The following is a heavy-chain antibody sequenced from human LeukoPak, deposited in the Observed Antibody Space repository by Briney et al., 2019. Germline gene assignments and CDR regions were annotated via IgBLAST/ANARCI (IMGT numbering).Heavy chain of an antibody. CDR3: ARDAYCTPTACYIDF. CDR1: GFTFGDFA. D-gene: IGHD2-8*01. CDR2: ISDHGTNK. V-gene: IGHV3-30-3*01. J-gene: IGHJ4*02. Sequence: GGSLRLSCEASGFTFGDFAIHWVRQALGKGLECVAVISDHGTNKFYADSVKGRFTIARDNSKNTVYLQMNSLRAEDTAVYYCARDAYCTPTACYIDFWGQGALVTVSS.